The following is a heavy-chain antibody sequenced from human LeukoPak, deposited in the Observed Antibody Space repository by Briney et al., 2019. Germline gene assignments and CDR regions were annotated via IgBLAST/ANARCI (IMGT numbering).Heavy chain of an antibody. D-gene: IGHD3-16*02. CDR2: INPNSGGT. V-gene: IGHV1-2*02. CDR3: ARGVRLGELSRVYMDV. CDR1: GYTFTGYY. Sequence: GASVKVSCKASGYTFTGYYMHWVRQAPGQGLEWMGWINPNSGGTNYAQKFQGRVTMTRDTSISTAYMELSRLRSDDTAVYYCARGVRLGELSRVYMDVWGKGTTVTVSS. J-gene: IGHJ6*03.